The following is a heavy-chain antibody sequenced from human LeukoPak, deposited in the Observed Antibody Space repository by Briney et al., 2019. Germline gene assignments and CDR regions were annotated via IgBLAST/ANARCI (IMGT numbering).Heavy chain of an antibody. J-gene: IGHJ6*02. CDR3: ARQGLQGSYYYYGLDV. CDR2: IYYSGST. Sequence: SETLSLTCTVSGGSISSYHWSWIRQPPGKGLEYIGYIYYSGSTNYNPSLKSRVTISVDMSKSQFSLRLSSVTAADTAVYYCARQGLQGSYYYYGLDVWGQGTTVTVSS. CDR1: GGSISSYH. V-gene: IGHV4-59*08. D-gene: IGHD4-4*01.